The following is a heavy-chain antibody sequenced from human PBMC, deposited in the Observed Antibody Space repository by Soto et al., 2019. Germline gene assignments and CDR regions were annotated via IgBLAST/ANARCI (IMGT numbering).Heavy chain of an antibody. D-gene: IGHD3-10*01. CDR3: ARGVWFGELHYYYYYGMDV. V-gene: IGHV1-8*01. J-gene: IGHJ6*02. CDR1: GYTFTSYH. Sequence: GASVKVSCKASGYTFTSYHINWVRQATGQGLEWMGWMNPNSGNTGYAQKFQGRVTMTRNTSISTAYMELSSLRSEDTAVYYCARGVWFGELHYYYYYGMDVWGQGTTVTVSS. CDR2: MNPNSGNT.